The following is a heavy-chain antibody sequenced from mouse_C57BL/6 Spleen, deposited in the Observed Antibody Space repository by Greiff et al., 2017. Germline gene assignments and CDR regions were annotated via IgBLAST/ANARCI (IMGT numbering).Heavy chain of an antibody. D-gene: IGHD1-3*01. Sequence: EVQLQQSGPELVKPGASVKMSCKASGYTFTDYNMHWVKQSHGKSLEWIGYINPNNGGTSYNQKFKGKATLTVNKSSSTAYMELRSLTSEDSAVYYCARGRASTRPGEFAYGGQGTLVTVSA. J-gene: IGHJ3*01. CDR3: ARGRASTRPGEFAY. CDR2: INPNNGGT. CDR1: GYTFTDYN. V-gene: IGHV1-22*01.